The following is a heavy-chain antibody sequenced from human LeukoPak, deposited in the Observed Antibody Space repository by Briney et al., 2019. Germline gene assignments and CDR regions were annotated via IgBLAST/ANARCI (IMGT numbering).Heavy chain of an antibody. D-gene: IGHD4-17*01. Sequence: PSETLSLTCAVSGVSFNDYYWSWVRQTPGKGLEWIGEINHSGYTNDSPSLKSRVTLSIDTPRRQFSLNLRSVTVADTGIYYCTRMTTGHDYWGQGTLVTVSS. V-gene: IGHV4-34*01. J-gene: IGHJ4*02. CDR3: TRMTTGHDY. CDR1: GVSFNDYY. CDR2: INHSGYT.